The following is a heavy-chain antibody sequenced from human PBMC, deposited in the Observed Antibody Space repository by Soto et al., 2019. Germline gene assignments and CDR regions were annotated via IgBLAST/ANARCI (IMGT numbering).Heavy chain of an antibody. J-gene: IGHJ5*02. Sequence: QVQLVQSGAEVKKPGASVKVSCKTSGYTFTSYAIHWVRQAPGQGLEGLGRPNISTGDTQYSPKLHDRGIGTRDTSAGTAYMELSRLRTTDTAVYYCAREPVYGGRCYDHWFDPWGQGTLVTVSS. CDR1: GYTFTSYA. CDR2: PNISTGDT. CDR3: AREPVYGGRCYDHWFDP. D-gene: IGHD2-15*01. V-gene: IGHV1-3*04.